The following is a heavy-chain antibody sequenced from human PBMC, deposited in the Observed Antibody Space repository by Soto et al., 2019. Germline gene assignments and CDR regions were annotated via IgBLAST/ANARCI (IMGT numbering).Heavy chain of an antibody. D-gene: IGHD3-22*01. Sequence: ASVKVSCKASGYTFSSYGVNWVRQAPGQGLEWLGWVSPYNDDTKYSQKLQGRVTLTTDTSSRTAYMTLRSLRSDDTAVYFCARGGYYDSSGSRNYHYYGMDVWVQGTTVTVSS. CDR2: VSPYNDDT. V-gene: IGHV1-18*01. CDR1: GYTFSSYG. J-gene: IGHJ6*02. CDR3: ARGGYYDSSGSRNYHYYGMDV.